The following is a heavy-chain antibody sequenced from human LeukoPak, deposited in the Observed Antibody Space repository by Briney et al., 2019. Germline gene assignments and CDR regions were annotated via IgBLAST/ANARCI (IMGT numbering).Heavy chain of an antibody. CDR3: ARERKVPTAIGIDY. Sequence: SETLSLTCSVSGGSISSDAYYWTWIRQPPGKGPEWIGYIYYSGSSYYNPSLKSRVTISVDTSKNQFSLKLSSVTAADTAIYYCARERKVPTAIGIDYWGQGTLVTVSS. J-gene: IGHJ4*02. CDR1: GGSISSDAYY. CDR2: IYYSGSS. V-gene: IGHV4-30-4*01. D-gene: IGHD2-2*01.